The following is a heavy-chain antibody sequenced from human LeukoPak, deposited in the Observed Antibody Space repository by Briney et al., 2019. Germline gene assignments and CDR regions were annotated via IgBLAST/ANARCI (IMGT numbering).Heavy chain of an antibody. V-gene: IGHV4-59*01. CDR2: IYYSGST. J-gene: IGHJ3*02. CDR3: ARENYDSSGTFDI. Sequence: SETLSLTCTVSGGSISSYYWSWIRQPPGKGLEWIGYIYYSGSTNYNPSLKSRVTISVDTSKNQFSLKLSSVTAADTAVYYCARENYDSSGTFDIWGQGTMVTVSS. D-gene: IGHD3-22*01. CDR1: GGSISSYY.